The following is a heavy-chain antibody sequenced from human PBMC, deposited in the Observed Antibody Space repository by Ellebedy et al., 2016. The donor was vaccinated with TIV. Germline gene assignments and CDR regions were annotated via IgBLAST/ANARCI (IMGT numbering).Heavy chain of an antibody. Sequence: SETLSLXXAVYGGSFSGYYWSWIRQPPGKGLEWIGEINHSGSTNYNPSLKSRVTISVDTSKNQFSLKLSSVTAADTAVYYCARQSPGGYCSSTSCYYFDYWGQGTLVTVSS. CDR2: INHSGST. J-gene: IGHJ4*02. D-gene: IGHD2-2*01. CDR3: ARQSPGGYCSSTSCYYFDY. V-gene: IGHV4-34*01. CDR1: GGSFSGYY.